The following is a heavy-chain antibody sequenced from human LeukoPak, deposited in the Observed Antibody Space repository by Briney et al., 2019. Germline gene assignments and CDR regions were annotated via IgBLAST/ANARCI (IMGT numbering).Heavy chain of an antibody. CDR1: GFTFSSYG. J-gene: IGHJ4*02. D-gene: IGHD3-16*02. Sequence: GRSLRLSCAASGFTFSSYGMHWVRQAPGKGLEWVAVIWYDGSNKYYADSVNGRFTTSRDNSKNTLYLQMNSLRAEDTAVYYCAKDSQDYVWGSYRNHFDYWGQGTLVTVSS. CDR2: IWYDGSNK. CDR3: AKDSQDYVWGSYRNHFDY. V-gene: IGHV3-33*06.